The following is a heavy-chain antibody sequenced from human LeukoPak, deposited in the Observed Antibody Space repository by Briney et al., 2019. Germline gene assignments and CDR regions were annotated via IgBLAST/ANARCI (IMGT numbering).Heavy chain of an antibody. CDR2: ISGSGGST. CDR3: AELGITMIGGV. Sequence: GGTLRLSCVASGFTFSTYGMSWVRQAPGKGLEWVSAISGSGGSTYYADSVKGRFTISRDNSKNTLYLQMNSLRAEDTAVYYCAELGITMIGGVWGKGTTVTISS. V-gene: IGHV3-23*01. CDR1: GFTFSTYG. J-gene: IGHJ6*04. D-gene: IGHD3-10*02.